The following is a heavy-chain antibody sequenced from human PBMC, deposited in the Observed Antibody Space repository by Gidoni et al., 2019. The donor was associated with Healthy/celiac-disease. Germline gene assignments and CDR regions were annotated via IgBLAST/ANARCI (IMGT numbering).Heavy chain of an antibody. CDR1: GGSVSSGSSY. CDR3: ARTSVVEKGYGMDV. J-gene: IGHJ6*02. CDR2: IYYSGST. V-gene: IGHV4-61*01. D-gene: IGHD2-15*01. Sequence: QVQLQESGPGLVKPSETLSLTRTVSGGSVSSGSSYWSWIRQPPGKGLEWIGYIYYSGSTNYNPSLKSRVTISVDTSKNQFSLKLSSVTAADTAVYYCARTSVVEKGYGMDVWGQGTTVTVSS.